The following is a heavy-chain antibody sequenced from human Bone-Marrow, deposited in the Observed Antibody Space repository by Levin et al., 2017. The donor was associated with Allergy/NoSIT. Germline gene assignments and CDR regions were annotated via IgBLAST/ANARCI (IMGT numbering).Heavy chain of an antibody. CDR2: IWYDGSNK. J-gene: IGHJ4*02. Sequence: LSLTCAASGFTFSSYGMHWVRQAPGKGLEWVAVIWYDGSNKYYADSVKGRFTISRDNSKNTLYLQMNSLRAEDTAVYYCARLMTGYCSSTSCYTRGQGTLVTVSS. V-gene: IGHV3-33*01. CDR3: ARLMTGYCSSTSCYT. D-gene: IGHD2-2*02. CDR1: GFTFSSYG.